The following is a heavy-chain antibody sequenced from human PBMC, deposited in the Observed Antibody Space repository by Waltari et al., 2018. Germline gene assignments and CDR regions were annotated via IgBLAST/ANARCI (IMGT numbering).Heavy chain of an antibody. CDR2: IWYDGSNK. Sequence: QVQLVEPGGGVVQPGRSLILTCAASGFTFSSYGMLCFRQAPGKGLEWVAVIWYDGSNKYYADSVKGRFTISRDNSKNTLYMQMNSLRAEDTAMYYCAKGPRVGLDAFDIWGQGTMVTVSS. V-gene: IGHV3-30*18. CDR1: GFTFSSYG. CDR3: AKGPRVGLDAFDI. D-gene: IGHD3-10*01. J-gene: IGHJ3*02.